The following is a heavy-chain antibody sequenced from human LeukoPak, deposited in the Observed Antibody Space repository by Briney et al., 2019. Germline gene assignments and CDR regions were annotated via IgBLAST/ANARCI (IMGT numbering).Heavy chain of an antibody. Sequence: ASVKVSCKASGYTFNNYDINWVRQAPGQGLEWMGWMNPNSGNTGYAQKFQGRFTLTRETFISTAYMELSSLRSDDTAVYYCARGYYYDSRGYWGQGTLVTVSS. CDR1: GYTFNNYD. CDR2: MNPNSGNT. J-gene: IGHJ4*02. CDR3: ARGYYYDSRGY. D-gene: IGHD3-10*01. V-gene: IGHV1-8*01.